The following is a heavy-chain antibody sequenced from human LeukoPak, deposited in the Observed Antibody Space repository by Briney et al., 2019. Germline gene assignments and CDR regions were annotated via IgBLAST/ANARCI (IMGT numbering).Heavy chain of an antibody. CDR1: GYTFIAYY. J-gene: IGHJ4*02. V-gene: IGHV1-2*02. D-gene: IGHD3-16*01. CDR2: INPNSGGT. Sequence: VASVKVSCKASGYTFIAYYMHWVRQAPGQGLEWMGWINPNSGGTNYAQKFQGRVTMTRDTSISTAYMELSRLRSDDTAVYYCARVIESGGAGDWGQGTLVTVSS. CDR3: ARVIESGGAGD.